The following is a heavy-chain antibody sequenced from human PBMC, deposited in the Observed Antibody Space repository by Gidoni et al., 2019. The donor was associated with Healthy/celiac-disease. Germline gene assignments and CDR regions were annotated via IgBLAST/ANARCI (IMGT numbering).Heavy chain of an antibody. Sequence: QVTLKESGPALVKPTQTLTLTCTFSGFSLSTSGMRVSWIRQPPGKALEWLARIDWDDDKFYSTSLKTRLTISKDTSKNQVVLTMTNMDPVDTATYYCARTPSYSSGFDYWGQGTLVTVSS. CDR2: IDWDDDK. D-gene: IGHD6-25*01. CDR3: ARTPSYSSGFDY. J-gene: IGHJ4*02. CDR1: GFSLSTSGMR. V-gene: IGHV2-70*04.